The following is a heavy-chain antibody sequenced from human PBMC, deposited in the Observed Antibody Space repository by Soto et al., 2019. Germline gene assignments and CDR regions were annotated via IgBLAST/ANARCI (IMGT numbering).Heavy chain of an antibody. V-gene: IGHV4-34*01. D-gene: IGHD2-21*02. J-gene: IGHJ4*02. CDR1: GGSFSGYY. CDR3: ARVGYCGGDCSLPDY. Sequence: SETLSLTCAVYGGSFSGYYWSWIRQPPGKGLEWIGEINHSGSTNYNPSLKSRVTISVDTSKNQLSLKLSSVTAADTAVYYCARVGYCGGDCSLPDYWGQGTLVTVSS. CDR2: INHSGST.